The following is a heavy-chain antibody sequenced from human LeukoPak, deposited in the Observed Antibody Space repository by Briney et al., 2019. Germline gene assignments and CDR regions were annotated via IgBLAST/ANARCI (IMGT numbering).Heavy chain of an antibody. J-gene: IGHJ3*02. D-gene: IGHD3-10*01. CDR2: IIPIFGTA. CDR3: ARAYYYGSGERIDAFDI. CDR1: GGTFHHYA. Sequence: SDQVSCQASGGTFHHYAIRWVRQAPGQGLEWVEGIIPIFGTANYAQTFQRRVTITTDKSTSTAYMELTSLRSEDTAVYYGARAYYYGSGERIDAFDIWGQGTMVTVSS. V-gene: IGHV1-69*05.